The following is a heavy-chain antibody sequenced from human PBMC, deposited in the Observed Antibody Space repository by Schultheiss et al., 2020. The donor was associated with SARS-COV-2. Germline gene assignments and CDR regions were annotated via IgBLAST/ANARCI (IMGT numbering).Heavy chain of an antibody. D-gene: IGHD2-15*01. CDR3: ARLLWSPFYYYGMDV. CDR1: GGSISSSNW. V-gene: IGHV4-4*02. Sequence: SETLSLTCAVSGGSISSSNWWSWVRQPPGKGLEWIGYIHHSAGTNYNPSLKSRVTISVDTSKNQFSLKLSSVTAADTAVYYCARLLWSPFYYYGMDVWGQGTTVTVSS. CDR2: IHHSAGT. J-gene: IGHJ6*02.